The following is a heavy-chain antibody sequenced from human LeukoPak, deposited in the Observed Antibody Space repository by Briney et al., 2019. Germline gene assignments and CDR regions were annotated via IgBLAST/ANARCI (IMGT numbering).Heavy chain of an antibody. D-gene: IGHD1-26*01. Sequence: SETLSLTCAVYGGSFSGYYWSWIRQPPGKGLEWIGSIYYSGSTYYNPSLKSRVTISVDTSKNQFSLKLSSVTAADTAVYYCARQGAGWWELLRDWGQGTLVTVSS. V-gene: IGHV4-34*01. J-gene: IGHJ4*02. CDR3: ARQGAGWWELLRD. CDR1: GGSFSGYY. CDR2: IYYSGST.